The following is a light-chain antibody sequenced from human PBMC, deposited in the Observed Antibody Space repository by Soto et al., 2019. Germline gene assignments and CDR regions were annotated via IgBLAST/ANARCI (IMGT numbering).Light chain of an antibody. CDR2: EVS. CDR1: SSDVGGYNY. Sequence: ALTQPAAVSGSPGQSITISCTGTSSDVGGYNYVSWYQQHPGKAPKLMIYEVSNRPSGVSNRFSGSKSGNTASLTISGLQAEDEADYYCSSYTSSSTPYVFGTGTKVTVL. CDR3: SSYTSSSTPYV. J-gene: IGLJ1*01. V-gene: IGLV2-14*01.